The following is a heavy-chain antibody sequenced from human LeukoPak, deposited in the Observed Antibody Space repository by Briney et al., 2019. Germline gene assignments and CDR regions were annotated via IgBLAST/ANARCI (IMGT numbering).Heavy chain of an antibody. CDR3: AREPRRDDY. CDR2: MNPNSGKT. J-gene: IGHJ4*02. D-gene: IGHD6-6*01. V-gene: IGHV1-8*01. CDR1: GYTFTSYD. Sequence: ASVKVSCKASGYTFTSYDINWVRQGTGQGLEWMGWMNPNSGKTGYAQKFQGRVSMTWSTSISTAYMELSGLRSEDTAVYYCAREPRRDDYWGQGTLVTVSS.